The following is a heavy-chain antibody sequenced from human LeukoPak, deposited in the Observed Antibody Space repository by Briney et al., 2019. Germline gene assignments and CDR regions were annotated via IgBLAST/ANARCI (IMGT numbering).Heavy chain of an antibody. D-gene: IGHD3-10*01. CDR1: GDSIRRNNYY. Sequence: PSETLSLTCTVSGDSIRRNNYYWGWIRQPPGKGLEWIGSIHHSGSTYYNAPLKGRVIISVDTSKNQFSLRLSSVTAADTAVYFCVGASGTYGNWFDPWGQGTLVTVSS. J-gene: IGHJ5*02. V-gene: IGHV4-39*01. CDR3: VGASGTYGNWFDP. CDR2: IHHSGST.